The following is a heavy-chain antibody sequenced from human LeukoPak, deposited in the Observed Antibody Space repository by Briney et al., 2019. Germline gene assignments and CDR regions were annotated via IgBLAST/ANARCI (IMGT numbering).Heavy chain of an antibody. CDR2: IYYSGST. D-gene: IGHD3-22*01. Sequence: SSETLSLTCTVSGGSISSYYWSWIRQPPGKGLEWIGYIYYSGSTNYNPSLKSRVTISVDTSKNQFSLKLSSVTAADTAVYYCARVMSDSSGYYPGYFDLWGRGTLVTVSS. CDR3: ARVMSDSSGYYPGYFDL. CDR1: GGSISSYY. V-gene: IGHV4-59*12. J-gene: IGHJ2*01.